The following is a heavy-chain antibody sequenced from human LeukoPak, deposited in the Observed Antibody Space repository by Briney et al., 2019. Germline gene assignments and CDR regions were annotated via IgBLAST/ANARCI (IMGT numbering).Heavy chain of an antibody. CDR3: VSMVRGIGY. J-gene: IGHJ4*02. CDR1: GFTFSNFA. D-gene: IGHD3-10*01. Sequence: GGSLRLSCSASGFTFSNFAMSWVRQAPGKGLEWVSGISGSGIRTFSADSVKGRFTISRDNSKNSVYLQLNSLRPEDTAMYYCVSMVRGIGYWGQGTLVTVSS. V-gene: IGHV3-23*01. CDR2: ISGSGIRT.